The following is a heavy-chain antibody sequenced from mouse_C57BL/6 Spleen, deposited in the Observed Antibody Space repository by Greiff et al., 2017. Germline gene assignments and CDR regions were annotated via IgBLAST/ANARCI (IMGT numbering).Heavy chain of an antibody. CDR1: GFTFSSYA. D-gene: IGHD2-5*01. V-gene: IGHV5-9-1*02. CDR3: TRDGSNYDYAMDY. CDR2: ISSGGDYI. J-gene: IGHJ4*01. Sequence: EVQGVESGEGLVKPGGSLKLSCAASGFTFSSYAMSWVRQTPEKRLEWVAYISSGGDYIYYADTVKGRFTISRDNARNTLYLQMSSLKSEDTAMYYCTRDGSNYDYAMDYWGQGTSVTVSS.